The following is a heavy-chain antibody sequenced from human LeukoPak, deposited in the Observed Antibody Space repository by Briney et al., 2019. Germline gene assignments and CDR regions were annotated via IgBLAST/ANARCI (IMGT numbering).Heavy chain of an antibody. D-gene: IGHD1-1*01. J-gene: IGHJ6*03. CDR3: AKSESERIDYYYYYMDV. V-gene: IGHV3-23*01. CDR1: GFRFSSYA. Sequence: GGSLRLSCAASGFRFSSYAMSWVRQAPGKGLEWVSAISGSGVSTYYADSVKGRFTVSRDNSKNSLYLQMNSLRAEDTAVYYCAKSESERIDYYYYYMDVWGKGTTVTVSS. CDR2: ISGSGVST.